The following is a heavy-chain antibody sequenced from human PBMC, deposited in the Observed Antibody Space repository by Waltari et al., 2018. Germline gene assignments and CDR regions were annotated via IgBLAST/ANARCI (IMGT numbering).Heavy chain of an antibody. CDR3: AAQSRWGAFDI. V-gene: IGHV1-24*01. J-gene: IGHJ3*02. D-gene: IGHD3-16*01. CDR1: GYTLTELS. Sequence: QVQLVQSGAEVKKPGASVKVSCKVSGYTLTELSMHWVRQAPGKGLEWMGGLVPEDGETIYAQKFQGRVTMTEETSTDTAYMELSSLRSEDTAVYYCAAQSRWGAFDIWGQGTMVTVSS. CDR2: LVPEDGET.